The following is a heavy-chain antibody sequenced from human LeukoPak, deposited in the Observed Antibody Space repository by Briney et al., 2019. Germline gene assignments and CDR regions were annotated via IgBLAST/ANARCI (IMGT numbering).Heavy chain of an antibody. D-gene: IGHD2-2*01. V-gene: IGHV3-21*03. Sequence: GGSLRLSCAASGFTFSSYSMNWVRQAPGKGLEWVSSISSSSSYIYYADSVKGRFTISRDNAKNSLYLQMNSLRAEDTAVYYCARDQTVVPAAMLLSGYYYYGMDVWGQGTTVTVPS. CDR3: ARDQTVVPAAMLLSGYYYYGMDV. CDR1: GFTFSSYS. CDR2: ISSSSSYI. J-gene: IGHJ6*02.